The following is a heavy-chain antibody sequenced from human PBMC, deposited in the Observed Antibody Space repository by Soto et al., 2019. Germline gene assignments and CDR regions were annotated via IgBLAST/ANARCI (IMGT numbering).Heavy chain of an antibody. CDR3: ARDQSAYDSSGYYYAWFDY. D-gene: IGHD3-22*01. V-gene: IGHV3-33*01. CDR2: IWYDGSNK. CDR1: GFTFSSYG. Sequence: QVQLVESGGGVVQPGRSLRLSCAASGFTFSSYGMHWVRQAPGKGLEWVAVIWYDGSNKYYADSVKGRFTISRDNSKNTLYLQTNSLRAEDTAVYYCARDQSAYDSSGYYYAWFDYWGQGTLVTVSS. J-gene: IGHJ4*02.